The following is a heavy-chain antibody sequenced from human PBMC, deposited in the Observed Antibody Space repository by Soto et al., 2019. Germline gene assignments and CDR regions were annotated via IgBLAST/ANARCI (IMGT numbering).Heavy chain of an antibody. CDR2: INHSGST. Sequence: SETLSLTCAVYGGSFSGYYWSWIRQPPGKGLEWIGEINHSGSTNYNPSLKSRVTISVDTSKNQFSLKLSSVTAADTAVYYCARLYGSIGDWGQGTLVTVSS. D-gene: IGHD1-26*01. CDR3: ARLYGSIGD. CDR1: GGSFSGYY. J-gene: IGHJ4*02. V-gene: IGHV4-34*01.